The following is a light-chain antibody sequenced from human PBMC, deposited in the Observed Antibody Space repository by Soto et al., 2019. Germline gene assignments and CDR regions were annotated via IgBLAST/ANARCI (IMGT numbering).Light chain of an antibody. CDR3: QQYNNWPPWT. J-gene: IGKJ1*01. V-gene: IGKV3D-15*01. CDR1: PSVTNY. CDR2: GAF. Sequence: ILFPQSPAPPSFSPGERATLSCRASPSVTNYLAWYQQKPGQAPRLVIYGAFNRATGIPARFSGSGSGTEFTLTISSLQSEDFAVYYCQQYNNWPPWTFGQGTKVDIK.